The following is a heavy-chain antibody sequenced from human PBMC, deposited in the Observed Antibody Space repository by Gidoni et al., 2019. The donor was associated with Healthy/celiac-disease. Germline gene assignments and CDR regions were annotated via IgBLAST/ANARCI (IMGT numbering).Heavy chain of an antibody. V-gene: IGHV3-48*02. Sequence: EVQLVESGGGLVQPGGSLRLSCAASGVTFSSYSMNWVRQAPGKGLGWVSYISSSSSNIYYADSVKGRFTISRDNAKNSLYLQMNSLRDEDTAVYYCARDLIRITMVRGRAWGQGTLVTVSS. D-gene: IGHD3-10*01. CDR3: ARDLIRITMVRGRA. J-gene: IGHJ5*02. CDR2: ISSSSSNI. CDR1: GVTFSSYS.